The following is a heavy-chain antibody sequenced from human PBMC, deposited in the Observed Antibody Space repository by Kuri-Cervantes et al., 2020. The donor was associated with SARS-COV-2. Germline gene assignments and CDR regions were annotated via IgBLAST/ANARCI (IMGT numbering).Heavy chain of an antibody. D-gene: IGHD5-18*01. J-gene: IGHJ2*01. Sequence: ESLKISCAISGYSISSGYYWSWIRQPPGKGLEWIGSSYYSGSTYYNPSLKSRVTISLDTSKNQFSLRLSSVTAADTAMYYCARRPREEDHSFHWYFDLWGRGTLVTVSS. V-gene: IGHV4-38-2*01. CDR3: ARRPREEDHSFHWYFDL. CDR1: GYSISSGYY. CDR2: SYYSGST.